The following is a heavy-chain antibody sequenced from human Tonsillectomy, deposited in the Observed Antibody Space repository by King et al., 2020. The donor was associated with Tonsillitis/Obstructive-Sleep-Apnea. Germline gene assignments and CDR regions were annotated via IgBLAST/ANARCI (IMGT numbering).Heavy chain of an antibody. J-gene: IGHJ4*02. CDR1: GGSFSGYY. Sequence: VQLQQGGAGLLKPSETLSLTCAVYGGSFSGYYWSWIRQPPGKGLEWIGEINHSVSTNNNPSLKSRVTISVDTSKNQFSLRLSSVTAADTAVYYCARGGSDATPQEFDCWGQGTLVTVSS. V-gene: IGHV4-34*01. CDR2: INHSVST. CDR3: ARGGSDATPQEFDC. D-gene: IGHD2-15*01.